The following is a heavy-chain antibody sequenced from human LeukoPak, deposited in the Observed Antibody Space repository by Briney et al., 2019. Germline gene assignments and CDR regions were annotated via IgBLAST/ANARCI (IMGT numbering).Heavy chain of an antibody. CDR3: ARVRYFDWLNLDY. CDR1: GGSISSGGYS. V-gene: IGHV4-30-4*07. Sequence: SETLSLTCAVSGGSISSGGYSLSWIRQPPGKGLEWIGYIYYSGSTYYNPSLKSRVTISVDTSKNQFSLKLSSVTAADTAVYYCARVRYFDWLNLDYWGQGTLVTVSS. D-gene: IGHD3-9*01. CDR2: IYYSGST. J-gene: IGHJ4*02.